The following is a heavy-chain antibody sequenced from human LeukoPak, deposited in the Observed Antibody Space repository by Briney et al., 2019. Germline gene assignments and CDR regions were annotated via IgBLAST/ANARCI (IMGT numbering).Heavy chain of an antibody. J-gene: IGHJ4*02. CDR3: ARHNLHGLHYYDSSGYYPHFDY. V-gene: IGHV4-34*01. Sequence: SETLSLTCAVYGGSFSGYYWSWIRQPPGKGLEWIGEINHSGSTNYNPSLKSRVTISVDTSKNQFSLKLSSVTAADTAVYYCARHNLHGLHYYDSSGYYPHFDYWGQGTLVTVSS. CDR2: INHSGST. CDR1: GGSFSGYY. D-gene: IGHD3-22*01.